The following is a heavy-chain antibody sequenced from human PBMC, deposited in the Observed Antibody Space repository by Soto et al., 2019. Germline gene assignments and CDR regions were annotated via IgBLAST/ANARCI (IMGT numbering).Heavy chain of an antibody. D-gene: IGHD4-17*01. CDR1: GYTFTSYY. J-gene: IGHJ2*01. Sequence: GASVKVSCKASGYTFTSYYMHWVRQAPGQGLEWMGIINPSGGSTSYAQKFQGRVTMTRDTSTSTVYMELSSLRSEDTAVYYCAREARMTTVTRSYWYFDIWGRGTLVTVSS. V-gene: IGHV1-46*01. CDR3: AREARMTTVTRSYWYFDI. CDR2: INPSGGST.